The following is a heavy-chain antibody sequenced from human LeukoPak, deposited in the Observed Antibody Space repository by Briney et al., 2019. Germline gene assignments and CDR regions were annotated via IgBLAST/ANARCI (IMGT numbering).Heavy chain of an antibody. V-gene: IGHV1-69*06. CDR3: ARDRASSSSPYYYYYYGMDV. Sequence: SVKVSGKASGGTFSSYAISWVRQAPGQGLEWMGGIIPIFGTANYAQKFQGRVTITADKSTSTAYMELSSLRSEDTAVYYCARDRASSSSPYYYYYYGMDVWGKGTTVTVSS. CDR2: IIPIFGTA. CDR1: GGTFSSYA. J-gene: IGHJ6*04. D-gene: IGHD6-13*01.